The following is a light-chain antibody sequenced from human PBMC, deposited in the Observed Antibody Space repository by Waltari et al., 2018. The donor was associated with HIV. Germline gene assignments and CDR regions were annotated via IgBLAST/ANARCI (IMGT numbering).Light chain of an antibody. Sequence: DIQMTQSPSSLSASVGDRVTITCRASQNINNYLHWYQQKPGKAPNLLIYAASSLQSGVPSRFSGSGSGTDFTLTISSLQPEDFATYHCQQSYSTPQTFGQGTKVDIK. CDR3: QQSYSTPQT. CDR1: QNINNY. J-gene: IGKJ1*01. CDR2: AAS. V-gene: IGKV1-39*01.